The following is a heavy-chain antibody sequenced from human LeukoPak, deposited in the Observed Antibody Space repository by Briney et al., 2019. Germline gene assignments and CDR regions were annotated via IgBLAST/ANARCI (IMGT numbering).Heavy chain of an antibody. D-gene: IGHD2-15*01. Sequence: GASVKVSCKASGYTFTSYYMHWVRQAPAQGLEWMGIINPNGGSTSSAQKCQGKVTMTRGTSTSTVYMEPSSVRSEVTAVYYGARGYCSGGSCHYTIYYFDYWGRGTLVTVSS. CDR1: GYTFTSYY. CDR2: INPNGGST. J-gene: IGHJ4*02. V-gene: IGHV1-46*01. CDR3: ARGYCSGGSCHYTIYYFDY.